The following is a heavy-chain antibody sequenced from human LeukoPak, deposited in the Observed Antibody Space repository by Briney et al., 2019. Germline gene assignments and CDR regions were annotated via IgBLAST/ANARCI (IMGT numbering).Heavy chain of an antibody. J-gene: IGHJ4*02. Sequence: GGSLRLSCAASGFTFSNAWMSWVRQAPGKGLEWVGRIKSKTDGGTTDYAAPVKGRFTISRDDSKNTLYLQMNNLKTEDTAVYYCTTQAFTGNGLFDYWGQGTLVTVSS. CDR2: IKSKTDGGTT. V-gene: IGHV3-15*01. CDR3: TTQAFTGNGLFDY. D-gene: IGHD3-9*01. CDR1: GFTFSNAW.